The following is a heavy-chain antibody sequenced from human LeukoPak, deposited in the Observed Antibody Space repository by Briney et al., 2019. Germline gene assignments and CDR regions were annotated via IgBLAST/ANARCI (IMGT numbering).Heavy chain of an antibody. CDR2: IWYDGSNK. CDR3: ARDNQPPYYDSSPTYYFDY. J-gene: IGHJ4*02. V-gene: IGHV3-33*08. D-gene: IGHD3-22*01. Sequence: GGSLRLSCAASGFTFSNYWMSWVRQAPGKGLEWVAVIWYDGSNKYYADSVKGRFTISRDNSKNTLYLQMNSLRAEDTAVYYCARDNQPPYYDSSPTYYFDYWGQGTLVTVSS. CDR1: GFTFSNYW.